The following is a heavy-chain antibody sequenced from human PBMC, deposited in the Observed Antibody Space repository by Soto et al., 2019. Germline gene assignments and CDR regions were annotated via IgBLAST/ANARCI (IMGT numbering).Heavy chain of an antibody. CDR2: IYSGGST. J-gene: IGHJ3*02. V-gene: IGHV3-53*04. Sequence: GGSLRLSCAASGFTVSSNYMSWVRQAPGKGLEWVSVIYSGGSTYYADSVKGGFTISRHNSKNTLYLQMNSLRAEDTAVHYCARTDYYGSGNAFDIWGQGTMVTVSS. CDR1: GFTVSSNY. CDR3: ARTDYYGSGNAFDI. D-gene: IGHD3-10*01.